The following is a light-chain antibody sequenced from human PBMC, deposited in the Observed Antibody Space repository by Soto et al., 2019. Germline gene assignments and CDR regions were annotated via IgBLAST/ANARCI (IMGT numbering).Light chain of an antibody. CDR1: QSVSSY. CDR2: PAS. CDR3: QRRSNWPT. V-gene: IGKV3-11*01. Sequence: EIVLTQSPATLSLSPGERATLSCRASQSVSSYLAWYQQKPGQAPRLLIYPASNRATGIPARFSGSGSGTDFTLTISSLEPEDFAVYYCQRRSNWPTFGGGTKVEIK. J-gene: IGKJ4*01.